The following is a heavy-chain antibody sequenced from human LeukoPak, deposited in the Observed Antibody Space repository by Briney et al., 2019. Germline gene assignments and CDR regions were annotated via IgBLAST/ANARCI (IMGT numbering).Heavy chain of an antibody. CDR2: ISGSGGST. D-gene: IGHD3-3*01. J-gene: IGHJ4*02. CDR3: AKIYGDLFGGRQYYFDY. CDR1: GFAFSSYA. Sequence: GGSLRLSCAASGFAFSSYAMSWVRQAPGKGLEWVSAISGSGGSTYYADSVKGRFTISRDNSKNTLYLQMNSLRAEDTAVYYCAKIYGDLFGGRQYYFDYWGQGTLVTVSS. V-gene: IGHV3-23*01.